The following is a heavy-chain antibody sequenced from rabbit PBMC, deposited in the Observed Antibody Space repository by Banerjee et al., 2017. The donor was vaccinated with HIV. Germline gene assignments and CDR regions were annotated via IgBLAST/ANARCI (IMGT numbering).Heavy chain of an antibody. CDR1: GFDLSNYYY. CDR2: IDTSSSGSI. Sequence: QEQLEESGGGLVKPGASLTLTCTASGFDLSNYYYMCWVRQAPGKGLEWIGCIDTSSSGSIYYANWAKGRFTISKTSSTTVTLQMTSLTAADTATYFCGRDRDGDAGYGSLALWGPGTLVTVS. J-gene: IGHJ4*01. CDR3: GRDRDGDAGYGSLAL. V-gene: IGHV1S45*01. D-gene: IGHD6-1*01.